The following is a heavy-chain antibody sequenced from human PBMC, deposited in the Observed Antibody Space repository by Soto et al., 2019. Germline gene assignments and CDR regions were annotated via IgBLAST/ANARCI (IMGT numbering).Heavy chain of an antibody. J-gene: IGHJ4*02. Sequence: PGGSLRLSCAASGFTFSSYSMNWVRQAPGKGLEWVAGTWSDGSNKYYADSVKGRFTISRDNSENTLYLQMNSLSPDDTAVYYCARVMVSGWYFASLGQVVLVTVSS. V-gene: IGHV3-33*08. CDR2: TWSDGSNK. CDR3: ARVMVSGWYFAS. CDR1: GFTFSSYS. D-gene: IGHD6-19*01.